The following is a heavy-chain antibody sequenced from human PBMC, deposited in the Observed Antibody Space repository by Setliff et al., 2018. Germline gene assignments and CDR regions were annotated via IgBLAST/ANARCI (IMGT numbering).Heavy chain of an antibody. Sequence: LSLTCTVSGGSISSYYWSWIRQPPGKGLEWIGYIYYSGSTNYNPSLKSRVTISVDTSKNQFSLKLSSVTAADTGVYYCASCRYQVPYDYWGQGMLVTVSS. CDR3: ASCRYQVPYDY. J-gene: IGHJ4*02. CDR1: GGSISSYY. D-gene: IGHD2-2*01. V-gene: IGHV4-59*08. CDR2: IYYSGST.